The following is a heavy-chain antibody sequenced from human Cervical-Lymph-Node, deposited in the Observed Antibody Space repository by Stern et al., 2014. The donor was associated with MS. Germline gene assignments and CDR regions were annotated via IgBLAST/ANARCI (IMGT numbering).Heavy chain of an antibody. CDR3: ARGVTAGVDY. CDR1: GYTFPSFD. Sequence: QVQLVESGAEVKKPGASVKVSCKASGYTFPSFDINWMRQAPGQGLEWMGWMSPNSGKTGYAQEFEGRVTMTSDTSISTVYMELTSLRSEDTAVYYCARGVTAGVDYWGQGTLVTVSS. CDR2: MSPNSGKT. J-gene: IGHJ4*02. V-gene: IGHV1-8*01. D-gene: IGHD6-13*01.